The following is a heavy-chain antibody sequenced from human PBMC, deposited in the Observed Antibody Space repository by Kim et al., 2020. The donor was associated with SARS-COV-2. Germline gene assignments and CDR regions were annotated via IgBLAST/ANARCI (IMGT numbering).Heavy chain of an antibody. J-gene: IGHJ2*01. D-gene: IGHD3-22*01. V-gene: IGHV3-7*03. Sequence: GGSLRLSCAASGFTFSSYWMSWVRQAPGKGLEWVANIKQDGSEKYYVDSVKGRFTISRDNAKNSLYLQMNSLRAEDTAVYYCARVLPLGEWLLLNWYFDLWGRGTLVTVSS. CDR2: IKQDGSEK. CDR1: GFTFSSYW. CDR3: ARVLPLGEWLLLNWYFDL.